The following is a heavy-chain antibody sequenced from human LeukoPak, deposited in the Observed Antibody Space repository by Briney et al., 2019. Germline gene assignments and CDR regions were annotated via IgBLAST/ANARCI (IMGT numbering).Heavy chain of an antibody. V-gene: IGHV3-48*04. CDR3: AREHSGYDFPGRDYYYMDV. Sequence: HPGGSLRLSCAASGFTFSSYSMNWVRQAPGKGLEWVSSISSSSSTIYYADSVKGRFTISRDNAKNSLYLQMNSLRAEDTAVYYCAREHSGYDFPGRDYYYMDVWGKGTTVTVSS. J-gene: IGHJ6*03. CDR1: GFTFSSYS. CDR2: ISSSSSTI. D-gene: IGHD5-12*01.